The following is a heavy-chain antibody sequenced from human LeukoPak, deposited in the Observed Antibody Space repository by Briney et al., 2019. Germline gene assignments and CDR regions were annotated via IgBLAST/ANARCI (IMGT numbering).Heavy chain of an antibody. J-gene: IGHJ4*02. D-gene: IGHD3-22*01. CDR1: GGSFSGYY. V-gene: IGHV4-34*01. Sequence: SETLSLTCAVYGGSFSGYYWSWIRQPPGKGLEWIGEINHSGSTNYNPSLKSRVTISVDTSKNQFSLKLSSVTAADTAVYYCARHNTMIVVVNPYYFDYWGQGTLVTVSS. CDR3: ARHNTMIVVVNPYYFDY. CDR2: INHSGST.